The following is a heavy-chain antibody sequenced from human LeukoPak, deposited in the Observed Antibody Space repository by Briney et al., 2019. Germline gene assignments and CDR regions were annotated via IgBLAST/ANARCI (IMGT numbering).Heavy chain of an antibody. Sequence: PSETLSLTCTVSGGSISSSSYYWGWIHQPPGKGLEWIASIYYSGSTHYNPSLKSRVNISIDTSKNQFSLQLTSVTPEDTAIYHCARGAHHSDWLWGQGTLVTVSS. J-gene: IGHJ4*02. CDR3: ARGAHHSDWL. D-gene: IGHD6-19*01. CDR1: GGSISSSSYY. CDR2: IYYSGST. V-gene: IGHV4-39*07.